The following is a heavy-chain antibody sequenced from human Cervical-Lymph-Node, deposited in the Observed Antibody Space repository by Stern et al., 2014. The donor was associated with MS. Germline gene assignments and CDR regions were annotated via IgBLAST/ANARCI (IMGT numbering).Heavy chain of an antibody. Sequence: QVQLQESGPRVVKPSQTLSLTCTVSGASITSGSYHWAWIRQPAGKGLEWIGRIFSSGASNYNPSLSSRVTISLDPSKNQFSLKLSSVTAADTAVYYCAREGLIDFWSGHAKWGQGTLVTVSS. CDR1: GASITSGSYH. CDR2: IFSSGAS. J-gene: IGHJ4*02. CDR3: AREGLIDFWSGHAK. V-gene: IGHV4-61*02. D-gene: IGHD3-3*01.